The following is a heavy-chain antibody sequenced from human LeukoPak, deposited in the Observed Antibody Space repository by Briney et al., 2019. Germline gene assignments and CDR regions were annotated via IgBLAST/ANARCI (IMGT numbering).Heavy chain of an antibody. D-gene: IGHD4-11*01. CDR2: INPNSGGT. CDR1: GYTFNGFY. J-gene: IGHJ4*02. CDR3: ARWMATVTTPDY. V-gene: IGHV1-2*02. Sequence: ASLKVSCKASGYTFNGFYLHWVRQAPGQGLEWMGWINPNSGGTNYAQKFQGRVTMTRDTSISTAYLELSRLRSGDTAVYYCARWMATVTTPDYWGQGTLVTVSS.